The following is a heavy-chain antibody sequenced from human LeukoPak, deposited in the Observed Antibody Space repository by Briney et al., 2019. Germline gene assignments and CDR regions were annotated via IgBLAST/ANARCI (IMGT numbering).Heavy chain of an antibody. J-gene: IGHJ5*02. V-gene: IGHV1-46*01. Sequence: ASVKVSCKTSGYTFTRYYMHWVRQAPGQGLEWMGIINPSGGSTSYAQKFQGRVTMTRDTSTSTVYMELSSLRSEDTAVYYCARGDGDSDSNGVLMGWFDPWGQGTLVTVSS. D-gene: IGHD3-22*01. CDR2: INPSGGST. CDR3: ARGDGDSDSNGVLMGWFDP. CDR1: GYTFTRYY.